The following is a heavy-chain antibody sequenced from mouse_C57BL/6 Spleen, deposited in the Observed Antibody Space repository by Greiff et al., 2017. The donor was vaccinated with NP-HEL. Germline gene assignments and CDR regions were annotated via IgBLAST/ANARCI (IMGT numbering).Heavy chain of an antibody. J-gene: IGHJ2*01. CDR3: ERGDGYYMGRGYFDY. D-gene: IGHD2-3*01. CDR2: INPNNGGT. CDR1: GYTFTDYY. Sequence: EVQLQQSGPELVKPGASVKISCKASGYTFTDYYMNWVKQSHGKSLEWIGDINPNNGGTSYNQKFKGKATLTVDKSSSTAYMELRSLTSEDSAVYYCERGDGYYMGRGYFDYWGQGTTLTVSS. V-gene: IGHV1-26*01.